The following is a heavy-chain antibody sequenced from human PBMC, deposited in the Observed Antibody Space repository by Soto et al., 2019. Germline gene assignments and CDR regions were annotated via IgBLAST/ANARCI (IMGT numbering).Heavy chain of an antibody. Sequence: SETLSLTCTVSGASISSSYWSWIRQSPGKGLQWIGYVYYSGSTNYNPPLKSRVTISLDTSKNQFSLKLSSVTAADTAVYYCARGYYDSRGQSNTFDIWGQGTMVTVSS. V-gene: IGHV4-59*01. D-gene: IGHD3-22*01. CDR3: ARGYYDSRGQSNTFDI. CDR1: GASISSSY. CDR2: VYYSGST. J-gene: IGHJ3*02.